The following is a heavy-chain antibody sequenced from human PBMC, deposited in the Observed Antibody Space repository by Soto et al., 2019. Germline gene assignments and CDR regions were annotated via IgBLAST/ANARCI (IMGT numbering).Heavy chain of an antibody. CDR1: GFTFSDYY. Sequence: QVQLVESGGGLVKPGGSLRLSCAASGFTFSDYYMSWIRQAPGKGLEWVSYISSSGSTIYYADSVKGRFTISRDNAKNALERQMNSLRAEDTAVYYCARGPPSYYDFWSGSHNWFDPWGQGTLVTVSS. CDR2: ISSSGSTI. D-gene: IGHD3-3*01. CDR3: ARGPPSYYDFWSGSHNWFDP. J-gene: IGHJ5*02. V-gene: IGHV3-11*01.